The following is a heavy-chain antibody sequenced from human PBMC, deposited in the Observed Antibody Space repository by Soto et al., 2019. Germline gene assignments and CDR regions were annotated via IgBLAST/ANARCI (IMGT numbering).Heavy chain of an antibody. CDR1: GYTFTSYG. CDR2: ISAYNGNT. D-gene: IGHD2-15*01. CDR3: AREFVGYCSGGSCYAHDY. Sequence: AASVKVSCKASGYTFTSYGISWVRQAPGQGLEWMGWISAYNGNTNYAQKLQGRVTMTTDTSTSTAYMELRSLRSDDTAVYYCAREFVGYCSGGSCYAHDYWGQGTLVTVSS. V-gene: IGHV1-18*01. J-gene: IGHJ4*02.